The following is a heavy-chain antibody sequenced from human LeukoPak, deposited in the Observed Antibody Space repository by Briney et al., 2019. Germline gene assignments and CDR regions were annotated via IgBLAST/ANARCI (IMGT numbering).Heavy chain of an antibody. CDR2: IHPEGNEK. CDR3: ARGDAFSGDH. V-gene: IGHV3-7*04. Sequence: PGWSLRLSCAASGFTFRNFWMSWVRQAPGRGLEWVANIHPEGNEKYHVESVKGRFTISRDNAKSSLFLQMNGLRAEDTAVYYCARGDAFSGDHWGQGTLVTVSS. CDR1: GFTFRNFW. J-gene: IGHJ4*02.